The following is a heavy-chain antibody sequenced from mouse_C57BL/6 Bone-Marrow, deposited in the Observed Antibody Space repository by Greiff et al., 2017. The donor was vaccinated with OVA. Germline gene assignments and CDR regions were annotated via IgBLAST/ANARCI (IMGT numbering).Heavy chain of an antibody. Sequence: QVQLKQPGAELVKPGASVKLSCKASGYTFTSYWMHWVKQRPGQGLEWIGLIHPNSGSTNYNEKFKSKATLTVDKSSSTAYMQLSSLTSEDSAVYYCASDYYGFDYWGQGSTLTVSS. J-gene: IGHJ2*01. CDR3: ASDYYGFDY. D-gene: IGHD1-1*01. CDR1: GYTFTSYW. CDR2: IHPNSGST. V-gene: IGHV1-64*01.